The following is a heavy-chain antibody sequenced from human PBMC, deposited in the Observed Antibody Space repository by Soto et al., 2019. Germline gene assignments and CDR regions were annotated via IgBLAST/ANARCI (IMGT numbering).Heavy chain of an antibody. CDR3: ARGGYFDWLLSQNWFDP. D-gene: IGHD3-9*01. J-gene: IGHJ5*02. V-gene: IGHV4-61*01. Sequence: SETLSLTCTVSGGSISRSSYYWSWIRQPPGKGLEWVGYIYYSGSTNYNPSLKSRVTISVDTSKNQFSLKLSSVTAADTAVYYCARGGYFDWLLSQNWFDPWGQGTLVTVSS. CDR2: IYYSGST. CDR1: GGSISRSSYY.